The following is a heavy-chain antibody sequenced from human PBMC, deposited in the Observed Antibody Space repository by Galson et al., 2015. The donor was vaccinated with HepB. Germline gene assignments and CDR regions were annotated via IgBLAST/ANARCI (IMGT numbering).Heavy chain of an antibody. Sequence: SVKVSCKASGYTFTDYYMHWVRQAPGQGLEWMGRINPNSGGTDYAEKFQSRVTMTRDTSITTAYMELSRLRSDDTAVYFCARLDPDYGDDYWGQGTLVTVSS. D-gene: IGHD4-17*01. V-gene: IGHV1-2*06. CDR3: ARLDPDYGDDY. CDR2: INPNSGGT. CDR1: GYTFTDYY. J-gene: IGHJ4*02.